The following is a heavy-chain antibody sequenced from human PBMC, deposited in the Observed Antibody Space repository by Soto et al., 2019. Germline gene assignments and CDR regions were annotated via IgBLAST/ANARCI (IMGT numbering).Heavy chain of an antibody. Sequence: LSLTCAVYGGSFSGYYWSWIRQPPGKGLEWIGEINHSGSTNYNPSLKSRVTISVDTSKNQFSLKLSSVTAADTAVYYCARGVVVVPAAILRSGGDWFDPWVQGTLVTVSS. CDR3: ARGVVVVPAAILRSGGDWFDP. CDR1: GGSFSGYY. D-gene: IGHD2-2*01. V-gene: IGHV4-34*01. CDR2: INHSGST. J-gene: IGHJ5*02.